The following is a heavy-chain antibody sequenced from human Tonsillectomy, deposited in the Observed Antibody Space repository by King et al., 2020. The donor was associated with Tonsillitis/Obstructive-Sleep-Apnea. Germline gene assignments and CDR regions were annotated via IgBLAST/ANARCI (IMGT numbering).Heavy chain of an antibody. Sequence: VQLVESGAEVKKPGESLRISCKGSGYTFISYWITWLRQMPGKGLEWMGKIDPIDSYPSYSPSFQGHVTISADKSISTAHLQWSSLKALDTAMYYCAIRYSSSWSNWGQGTLVTVSS. D-gene: IGHD6-13*01. J-gene: IGHJ4*02. CDR2: IDPIDSYP. V-gene: IGHV5-10-1*01. CDR3: AIRYSSSWSN. CDR1: GYTFISYW.